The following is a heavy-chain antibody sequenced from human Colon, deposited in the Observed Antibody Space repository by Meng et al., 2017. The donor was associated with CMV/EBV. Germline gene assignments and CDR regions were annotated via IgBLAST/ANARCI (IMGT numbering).Heavy chain of an antibody. V-gene: IGHV4-34*01. CDR2: INHGGST. Sequence: GSLRLTCTVYGGSFSAYFWTWIRQPPGKGLEWIGEINHGGSTNYHPSLKSRVTISVDTSKNQFSLKLTSVTAADTAEYYCARARGLGLKYFDLWGRGTLVTVSS. J-gene: IGHJ2*01. CDR1: GGSFSAYF. CDR3: ARARGLGLKYFDL. D-gene: IGHD3-10*01.